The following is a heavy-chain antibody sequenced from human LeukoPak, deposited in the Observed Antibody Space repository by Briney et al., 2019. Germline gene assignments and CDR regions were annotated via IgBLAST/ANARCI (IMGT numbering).Heavy chain of an antibody. V-gene: IGHV4-59*01. J-gene: IGHJ4*02. Sequence: PETLSLTCSVSGGSISTYYWSWIRQPPGKGLEWIGYIYYSGSANYNPSLKSRVTISVDTSRNQFSLKLNSVTAADTAVYYCARGGGYSSGLSYWGQGALVTVSS. D-gene: IGHD2-15*01. CDR1: GGSISTYY. CDR2: IYYSGSA. CDR3: ARGGGYSSGLSY.